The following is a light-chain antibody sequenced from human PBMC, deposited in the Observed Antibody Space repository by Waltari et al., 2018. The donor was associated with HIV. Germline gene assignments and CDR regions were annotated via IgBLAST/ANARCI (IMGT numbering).Light chain of an antibody. V-gene: IGLV2-14*03. CDR2: DVN. J-gene: IGLJ3*02. CDR1: SSDVGGYNY. CDR3: SSYTSSTTWV. Sequence: QSALTQPASVSGSPGQSITISCSGTSSDVGGYNYVSWYQQHPGKAPKLMIYDVNNRPSGVSNRCSGYKSGNTASLTISGLQAEDESDYYCSSYTSSTTWVFGGGTKLTVL.